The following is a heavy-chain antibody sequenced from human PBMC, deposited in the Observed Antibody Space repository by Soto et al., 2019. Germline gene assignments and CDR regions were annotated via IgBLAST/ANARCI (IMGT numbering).Heavy chain of an antibody. D-gene: IGHD3-10*01. V-gene: IGHV1-3*01. CDR2: INAGNGNT. J-gene: IGHJ4*02. Sequence: QVQLVQSGAEVKKPGASVKVSCKASGYTFTSYAMHWVRQAPGQRPEWMGWINAGNGNTKSSQKFQGRVTITRDTSASTAYMELSSLRCEDTAVYYCASSMVRGVVFDYLVQGTLVTVSS. CDR3: ASSMVRGVVFDY. CDR1: GYTFTSYA.